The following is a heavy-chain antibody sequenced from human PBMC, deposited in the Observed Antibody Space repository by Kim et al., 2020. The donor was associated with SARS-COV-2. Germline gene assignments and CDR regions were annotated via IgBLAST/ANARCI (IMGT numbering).Heavy chain of an antibody. CDR3: VKLFTSGWYADP. J-gene: IGHJ5*02. Sequence: GGSLRLSCAASGFMFSVHGMEWVRQAPGKGLEWLAAISNDGNDKYYVDSVKGRFTISRDNSKNTLYLQLDSLTPEDTAVYYCVKLFTSGWYADPWGQGTLVTVSS. V-gene: IGHV3-30*18. CDR2: ISNDGNDK. D-gene: IGHD6-19*01. CDR1: GFMFSVHG.